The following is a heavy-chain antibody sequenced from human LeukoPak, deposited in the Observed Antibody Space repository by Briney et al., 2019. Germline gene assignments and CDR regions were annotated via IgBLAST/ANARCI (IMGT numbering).Heavy chain of an antibody. CDR2: INPSGGST. J-gene: IGHJ5*02. Sequence: ASVKVSCKASGYTFTSYYMHWVRQAPGLGLEWMGLINPSGGSTSYAQKFQGRVTMTRDTSTSTVYMELSSLRSEDTAVYYCARAQAWDSSDPNWLDPWGQGTLVTVSS. D-gene: IGHD6-19*01. CDR3: ARAQAWDSSDPNWLDP. V-gene: IGHV1-46*01. CDR1: GYTFTSYY.